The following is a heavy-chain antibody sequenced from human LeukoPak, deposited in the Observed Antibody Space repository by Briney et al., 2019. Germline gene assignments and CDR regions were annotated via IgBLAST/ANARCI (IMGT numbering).Heavy chain of an antibody. J-gene: IGHJ3*02. D-gene: IGHD3-22*01. CDR3: AREGGITLNAFDI. CDR1: GGSISSYY. V-gene: IGHV4-59*01. Sequence: SETLSLTCTVSGGSISSYYWSWIRQPPGKGLEWIGYIYYSGSTNYNPSLKSRVTISVDTSKNQFSLKLSSVTAADTAVYYCAREGGITLNAFDIWGQGTMVTVSS. CDR2: IYYSGST.